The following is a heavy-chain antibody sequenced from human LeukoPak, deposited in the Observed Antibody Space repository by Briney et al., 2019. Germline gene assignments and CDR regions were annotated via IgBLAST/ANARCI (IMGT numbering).Heavy chain of an antibody. CDR3: AKDLQKPNYYGSGSYDY. CDR1: GFTFSSYA. CDR2: ISGSGGST. V-gene: IGHV3-23*01. D-gene: IGHD3-10*01. J-gene: IGHJ4*02. Sequence: SGGSLRLSCAASGFTFSSYAMSWVRQAPGKGLEWVSAISGSGGSTYYADSVKGRFTISRDNSKNTLYLQMNSLRAEDTAVYYCAKDLQKPNYYGSGSYDYWGQGTLVTVSS.